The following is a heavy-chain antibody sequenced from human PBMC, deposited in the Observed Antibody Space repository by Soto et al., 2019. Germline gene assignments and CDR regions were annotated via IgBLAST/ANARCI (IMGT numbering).Heavy chain of an antibody. CDR1: GFTFDDYT. J-gene: IGHJ5*02. V-gene: IGHV3-43*01. Sequence: GGSLRLSCAASGFTFDDYTMHWVRQAPGKGLEWVSLISWDGGSTYYADSVKGRFTISRDNSKNSLYLQMNSLRAEDTAVYYCARDPNYGLNSWFDPWGQGTLVTVSS. CDR2: ISWDGGST. CDR3: ARDPNYGLNSWFDP. D-gene: IGHD3-10*01.